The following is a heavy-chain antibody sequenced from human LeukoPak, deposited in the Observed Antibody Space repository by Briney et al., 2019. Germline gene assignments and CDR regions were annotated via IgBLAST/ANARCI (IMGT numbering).Heavy chain of an antibody. D-gene: IGHD3-10*01. CDR3: AKEGPLLWFGGLLGPYGMDV. CDR1: GFTFSSYA. CDR2: ISGSGGST. J-gene: IGHJ6*02. Sequence: GGSLRLSCAASGFTFSSYAMSWVRQAPGKGLEWVSAISGSGGSTYYADSVKGRFTISRDNSKNTLYLQMNSLRAEDTAVYYCAKEGPLLWFGGLLGPYGMDVWGQGTTVTVSS. V-gene: IGHV3-23*01.